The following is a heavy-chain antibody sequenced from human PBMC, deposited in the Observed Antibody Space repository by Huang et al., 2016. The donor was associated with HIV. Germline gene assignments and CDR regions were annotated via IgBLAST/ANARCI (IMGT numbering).Heavy chain of an antibody. CDR1: GYTFSSFG. CDR3: ARGGGIQLWLLGYYYMDV. CDR2: MSVYNGNT. V-gene: IGHV1-18*01. Sequence: QVQLVQSGAEVKKPGASVKVSCKASGYTFSSFGISWVRQAPGQGLEWVGWMSVYNGNTKFAQKFQGRLTMTTDTSTSTAYMELRSLRSDDTAVYYCARGGGIQLWLLGYYYMDVWGNGTTVTVSS. D-gene: IGHD5-18*01. J-gene: IGHJ6*03.